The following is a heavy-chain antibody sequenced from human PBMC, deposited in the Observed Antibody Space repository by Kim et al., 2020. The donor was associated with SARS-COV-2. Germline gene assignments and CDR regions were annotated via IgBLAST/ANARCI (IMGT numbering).Heavy chain of an antibody. J-gene: IGHJ4*02. D-gene: IGHD1-1*01. V-gene: IGHV4-39*01. Sequence: NPALKSRDTISVDTSKNPFPLKLSSVTAADTAVYYCARRLVQLERSFDYWGQGTLVTVSS. CDR3: ARRLVQLERSFDY.